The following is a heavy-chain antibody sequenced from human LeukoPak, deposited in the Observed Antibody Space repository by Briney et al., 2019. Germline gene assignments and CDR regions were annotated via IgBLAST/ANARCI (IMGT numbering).Heavy chain of an antibody. D-gene: IGHD2-15*01. CDR1: GFTFDDYA. CDR3: TREETKYPVGSAFDY. Sequence: PGGSLRLSCAASGFTFDDYAMHWVRQAPGQGLEWVSSIYWNSGIITYADSVRGRFTISRDNADNSLFLQMDSLRPEDTALYYCTREETKYPVGSAFDYRGQGTLVTVSS. CDR2: IYWNSGII. J-gene: IGHJ4*02. V-gene: IGHV3-9*01.